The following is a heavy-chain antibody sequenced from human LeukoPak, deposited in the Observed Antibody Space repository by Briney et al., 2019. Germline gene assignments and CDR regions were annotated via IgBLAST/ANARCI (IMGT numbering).Heavy chain of an antibody. CDR1: GYSFTSYW. D-gene: IGHD3-3*01. J-gene: IGHJ5*02. V-gene: IGHV5-51*01. CDR3: ARQGDYDFWSGYYTAGWFDP. CDR2: IYPGVSDT. Sequence: GESLKISCKGSGYSFTSYWIGWVRQMPGKGLEWMGIIYPGVSDTRYSPSFQGQVPISADKSISTAYLQWSSLKASDTAMYYCARQGDYDFWSGYYTAGWFDPWGQGTLVTVSS.